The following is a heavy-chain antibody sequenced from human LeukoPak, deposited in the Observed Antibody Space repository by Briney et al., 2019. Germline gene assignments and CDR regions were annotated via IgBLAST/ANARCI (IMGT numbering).Heavy chain of an antibody. D-gene: IGHD6-13*01. CDR3: ARGYSSSWYSPLYNWFDP. Sequence: SETLSLTCAVYGGSFSGYYWSWIRQPPGKGLEWIGEINHSGSTNYNPSLKSRVTISVDTSKNQFSLKLSSVTAADTAVYYCARGYSSSWYSPLYNWFDPWGQGTLVTVSS. J-gene: IGHJ5*02. CDR2: INHSGST. CDR1: GGSFSGYY. V-gene: IGHV4-34*01.